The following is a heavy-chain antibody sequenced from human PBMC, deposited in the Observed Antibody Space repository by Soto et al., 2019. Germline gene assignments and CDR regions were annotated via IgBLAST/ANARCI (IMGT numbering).Heavy chain of an antibody. CDR1: GFTFRSYA. D-gene: IGHD3-9*01. CDR3: AKSFARYGYCYMDV. V-gene: IGHV3-23*01. Sequence: GGSLRRSCAASGFTFRSYALTWVRQAPGKGLEWVSGISGSGGSTYSADSVKGRFTISRVNSGNTLFLQMKSLRDEDTAVYYCAKSFARYGYCYMDVWGKGTKLT. J-gene: IGHJ6*03. CDR2: ISGSGGST.